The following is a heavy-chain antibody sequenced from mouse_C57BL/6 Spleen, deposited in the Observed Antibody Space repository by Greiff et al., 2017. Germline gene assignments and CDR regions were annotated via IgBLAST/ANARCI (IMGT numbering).Heavy chain of an antibody. CDR3: ARQEVYYGRDYYAMDY. D-gene: IGHD1-1*01. CDR2: ISSGGSYT. CDR1: GFTFSSYG. V-gene: IGHV5-6*02. Sequence: DVMLVESGGDLVKPGGSLKLSCAASGFTFSSYGMSWVRQTPDKRLEWVATISSGGSYTYYPDSVKGRFTISRDNAKNTLYLQMSSLKSEDTAMYYCARQEVYYGRDYYAMDYWGQGTSVTVSS. J-gene: IGHJ4*01.